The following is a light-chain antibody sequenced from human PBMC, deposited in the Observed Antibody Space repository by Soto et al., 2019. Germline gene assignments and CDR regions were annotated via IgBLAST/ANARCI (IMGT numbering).Light chain of an antibody. CDR3: QQYKNWPPVT. V-gene: IGKV3-15*01. CDR2: GAS. CDR1: QSINSN. J-gene: IGKJ2*01. Sequence: EIVMTQSPATLSVSPGERATLSCRASQSINSNLVWYQQKRGQAPRLLIYGASTRATGIAARFSCSGSGTEFTLTISNLQSEDYEVYYCQQYKNWPPVTFGQGTKLEIK.